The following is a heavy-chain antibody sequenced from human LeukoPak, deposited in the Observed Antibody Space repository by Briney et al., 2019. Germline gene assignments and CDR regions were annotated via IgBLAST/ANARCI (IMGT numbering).Heavy chain of an antibody. J-gene: IGHJ4*02. CDR1: GFTFSSYA. CDR2: ISYDGSNK. D-gene: IGHD2-2*01. Sequence: PGGSLRLSCAASGFTFSSYAMHWVRQAPGKGLEWVAVISYDGSNKYYADSVKGRFTISRDNSKNTLYLQMNSLRAEDTAVYYCARDRGVPIVVVPAAIDYWGQGTLVTVSS. CDR3: ARDRGVPIVVVPAAIDY. V-gene: IGHV3-30*04.